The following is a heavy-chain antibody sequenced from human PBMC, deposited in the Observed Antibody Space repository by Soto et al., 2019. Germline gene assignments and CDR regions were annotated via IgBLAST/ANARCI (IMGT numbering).Heavy chain of an antibody. Sequence: SETLSRTCTVSGGSISSGGYYWSWSRQHPGKGLEWIGYIYYSGSTYYNPSLKSRVTISVDTSKNQFSLKLSSVTAADTAVYYCARLYGGNSLAFDYWGQGTLVTVSS. V-gene: IGHV4-31*03. D-gene: IGHD4-17*01. J-gene: IGHJ4*02. CDR1: GGSISSGGYY. CDR2: IYYSGST. CDR3: ARLYGGNSLAFDY.